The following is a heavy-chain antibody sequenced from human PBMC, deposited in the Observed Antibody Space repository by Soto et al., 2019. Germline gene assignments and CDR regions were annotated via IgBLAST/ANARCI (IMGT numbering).Heavy chain of an antibody. CDR3: ARPRPNFGAVDS. CDR1: GCSITSSTF. V-gene: IGHV4-38-2*01. Sequence: SETLSLTCAVSGCSITSSTFWGWIRQPPGKGLEWIGSIHLGGTTYYDPSLKSRVTILLDTSRNEFSLKLSSVTAADTAVYYCARPRPNFGAVDSWGQGALVTVSS. CDR2: IHLGGTT. D-gene: IGHD3-10*01. J-gene: IGHJ4*02.